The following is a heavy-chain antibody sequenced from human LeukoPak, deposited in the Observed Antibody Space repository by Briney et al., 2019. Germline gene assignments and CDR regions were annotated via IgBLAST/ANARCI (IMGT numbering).Heavy chain of an antibody. J-gene: IGHJ4*02. D-gene: IGHD3-16*01. V-gene: IGHV4-34*01. CDR3: ARRGEWTSWNFDY. Sequence: PSETLSLTCAVNDGSFSGYYWSWIRQPPGKGLEWIGEINYSGSTIYNPSLKSRVTMSIDTTKKQFSLKLTSLTAADTAVYYCARRGEWTSWNFDYWDQGSLVTVSS. CDR2: INYSGST. CDR1: DGSFSGYY.